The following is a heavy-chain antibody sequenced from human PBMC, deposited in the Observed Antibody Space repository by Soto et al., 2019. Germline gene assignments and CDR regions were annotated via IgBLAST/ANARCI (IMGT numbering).Heavy chain of an antibody. CDR1: GFPFASYA. Sequence: GGSLRLSCAASGFPFASYAMSWVRQAPGKGLEWVSGISGSGGNTYNADSVKGRFTISRDNSKNTLYLDMISLRAEDTAVYYCAKGLSIAAAGTFDYWGQGTLGTVSS. D-gene: IGHD6-13*01. CDR3: AKGLSIAAAGTFDY. V-gene: IGHV3-23*01. J-gene: IGHJ4*02. CDR2: ISGSGGNT.